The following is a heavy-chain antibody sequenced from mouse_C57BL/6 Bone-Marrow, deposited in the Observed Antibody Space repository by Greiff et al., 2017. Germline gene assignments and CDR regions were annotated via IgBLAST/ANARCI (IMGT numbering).Heavy chain of an antibody. J-gene: IGHJ2*01. CDR3: ARQMADY. CDR2: ISSGGSYT. V-gene: IGHV5-6*01. CDR1: GFTFSSYG. D-gene: IGHD2-3*01. Sequence: VQLQESWGDLVKPGGSLKLSCAASGFTFSSYGMSCVRQTPDKRLEWVANISSGGSYTYYPDSVKGRFTISRDNAKNTLYLQMSSLKSEDTAMYYCARQMADYWGQGTTLTVSS.